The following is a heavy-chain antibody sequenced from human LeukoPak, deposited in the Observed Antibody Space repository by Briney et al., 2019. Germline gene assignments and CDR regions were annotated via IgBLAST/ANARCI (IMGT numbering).Heavy chain of an antibody. D-gene: IGHD6-19*01. CDR1: RYTFTGYY. CDR3: ARGAYRIAVAGYYFDY. Sequence: ASVKVSCKASRYTFTGYYMHWLRQAPGQGLEWMGWINPNSGGTNYAQKFQGRVTMTRDTSISTAYMELSRLRSDDTAVYYCARGAYRIAVAGYYFDYWGQGTLVTVSS. V-gene: IGHV1-2*02. CDR2: INPNSGGT. J-gene: IGHJ4*02.